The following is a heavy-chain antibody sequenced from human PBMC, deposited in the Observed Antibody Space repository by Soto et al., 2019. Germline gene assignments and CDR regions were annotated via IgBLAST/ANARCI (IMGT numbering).Heavy chain of an antibody. CDR3: ARVFSDSSSFFDP. J-gene: IGHJ5*02. CDR2: IYYSGRT. V-gene: IGHV4-31*03. D-gene: IGHD6-13*01. Sequence: SETLSHTCTFSGFSIRSGGYYWSWIRKHPGKGLEWIGYIYYSGRTYYNPSLKSRVTMSVDTSKNQFSLKLSSVTAADTAVYYCARVFSDSSSFFDPWGQGTLVTVSS. CDR1: GFSIRSGGYY.